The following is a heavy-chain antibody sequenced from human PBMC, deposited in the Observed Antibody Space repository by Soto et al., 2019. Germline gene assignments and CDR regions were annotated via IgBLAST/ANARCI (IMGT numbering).Heavy chain of an antibody. CDR3: ARRGSSKDAFDI. CDR2: IDWDDDK. D-gene: IGHD6-6*01. Sequence: TQSLTCTVSGGSISSYYWSWIRQPPGKALEWLARIDWDDDKYYSTSLKTRLTISKDTSKNQVVLTMTNMDPVDTATYYCARRGSSKDAFDIWGQGTMVTVSS. V-gene: IGHV2-70*11. CDR1: GGSISSYYW. J-gene: IGHJ3*02.